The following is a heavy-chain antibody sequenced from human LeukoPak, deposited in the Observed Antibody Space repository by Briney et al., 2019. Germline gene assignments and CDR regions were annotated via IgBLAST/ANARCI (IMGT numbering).Heavy chain of an antibody. Sequence: GGSLRLSCAASGFTLRDYSMHWVRLAAGKGLEYVSAISYDGDNTYYADSVKGRFTISRDNSKNTLYLQMGSLRVEDMAVYYCARVVERGWFDPWGQGTLVTVSS. CDR3: ARVVERGWFDP. D-gene: IGHD1-26*01. V-gene: IGHV3-64*02. J-gene: IGHJ5*02. CDR1: GFTLRDYS. CDR2: ISYDGDNT.